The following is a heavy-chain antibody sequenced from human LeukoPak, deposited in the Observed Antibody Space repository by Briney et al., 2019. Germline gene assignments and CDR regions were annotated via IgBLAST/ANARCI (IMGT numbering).Heavy chain of an antibody. CDR1: GGSISSYY. D-gene: IGHD2-2*01. Sequence: PSETLSLTRTVSGGSISSYYWSWIRQPPRKGLEWIGYIYYSGSTNYNPSLKSRVTISVDTSKNQFSLKLSSVTAADTAVYYCARHESRRGYCSSTSCYSFDYWGQGTLVTVSS. CDR3: ARHESRRGYCSSTSCYSFDY. J-gene: IGHJ4*02. V-gene: IGHV4-59*08. CDR2: IYYSGST.